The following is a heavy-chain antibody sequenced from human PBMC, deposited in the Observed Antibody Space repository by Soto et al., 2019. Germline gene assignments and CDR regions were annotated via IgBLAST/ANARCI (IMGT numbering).Heavy chain of an antibody. D-gene: IGHD1-26*01. V-gene: IGHV3-23*01. Sequence: EVQLLESGGGLVQPGGSLRLSCAASGFTLSSYAMSWVRQAPGKGLEGVSIISGSDDSTDYADSVKGRFTISRDNSKNALYLQMNSLRAEATAIYYCAKELWTAGIVVDSWGQGTLVTVSS. J-gene: IGHJ4*02. CDR3: AKELWTAGIVVDS. CDR1: GFTLSSYA. CDR2: ISGSDDST.